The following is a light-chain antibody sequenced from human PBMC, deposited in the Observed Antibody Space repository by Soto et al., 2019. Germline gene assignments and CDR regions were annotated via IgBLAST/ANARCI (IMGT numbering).Light chain of an antibody. Sequence: DIQMTQSPTSLSASVGDRVTITCRASQDISNFVAWYQQKPGKAPKLLIYAASALQSGVPSVFSGSGSGTDSTLTSSNQQPDDVATYSCQKYSIVLAFGPGTKVEIK. CDR1: QDISNF. J-gene: IGKJ3*01. V-gene: IGKV1-27*01. CDR2: AAS. CDR3: QKYSIVLA.